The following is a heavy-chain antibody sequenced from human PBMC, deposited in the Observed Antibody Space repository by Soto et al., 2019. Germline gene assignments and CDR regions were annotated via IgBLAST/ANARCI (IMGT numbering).Heavy chain of an antibody. CDR2: ITDRGGSA. CDR1: GFTFSIYG. J-gene: IGHJ4*02. Sequence: EVQLLESGGGLVQPGGSLRLSCAASGFTFSIYGMTWVRQAPGKGLEWVSVITDRGGSAYYADSVKGRFTISRDNSINTLYLQMNSLRAEDTAVYYCAKGIAVAAESYYFDSWGQGTLVTVSS. D-gene: IGHD6-19*01. V-gene: IGHV3-23*01. CDR3: AKGIAVAAESYYFDS.